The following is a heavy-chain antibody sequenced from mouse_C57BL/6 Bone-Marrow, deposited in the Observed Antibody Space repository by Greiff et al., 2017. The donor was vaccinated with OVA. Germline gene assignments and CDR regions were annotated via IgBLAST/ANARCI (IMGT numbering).Heavy chain of an antibody. V-gene: IGHV1-64*01. CDR1: GYTFTSYW. D-gene: IGHD1-1*01. J-gene: IGHJ2*01. Sequence: VQLQQPGAELVKPGASVKLSCKASGYTFTSYWMHWVKPRPGQGLEWIGMIHPNSGSTNYNEKFKSKATLTVDKSSSTAYMQLSSLTSEDSAVDYCARGVTTVENYFDDWGQGTTLTVSS. CDR3: ARGVTTVENYFDD. CDR2: IHPNSGST.